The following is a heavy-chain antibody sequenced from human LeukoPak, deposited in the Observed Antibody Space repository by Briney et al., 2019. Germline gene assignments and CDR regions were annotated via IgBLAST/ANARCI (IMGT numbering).Heavy chain of an antibody. Sequence: PGGSLRLSCATSGFTFSSYWMSWVRQAPGKGLEWVANIKQDGSEKYCVDSVKGRFTISRDNAKNSLYLQMNSLRAEDTAVYYCARDGPVTPSYYYYYGMDVWGQGTTVTVSS. CDR1: GFTFSSYW. V-gene: IGHV3-7*01. CDR2: IKQDGSEK. D-gene: IGHD4-17*01. J-gene: IGHJ6*02. CDR3: ARDGPVTPSYYYYYGMDV.